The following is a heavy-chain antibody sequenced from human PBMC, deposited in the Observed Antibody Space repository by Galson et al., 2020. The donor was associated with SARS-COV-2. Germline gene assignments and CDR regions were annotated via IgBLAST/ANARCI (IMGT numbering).Heavy chain of an antibody. J-gene: IGHJ6*02. CDR3: AKDRAYYDILSGYYGGGQKHYYYYGMDV. D-gene: IGHD3-9*01. V-gene: IGHV3-30*18. CDR1: GFTFSSYG. Sequence: GESLKISCAASGFTFSSYGMHWVRQAPGKGLEWVAVISYDGSNKYYADSVKGRFTISRDNSKNTLYLQMNSLRAEDTAVYYCAKDRAYYDILSGYYGGGQKHYYYYGMDVWGQGTTVTVSS. CDR2: ISYDGSNK.